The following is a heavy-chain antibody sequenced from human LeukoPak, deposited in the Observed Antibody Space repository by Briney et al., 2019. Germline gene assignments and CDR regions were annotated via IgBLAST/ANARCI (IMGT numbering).Heavy chain of an antibody. V-gene: IGHV4-30-4*01. CDR1: NDSISSGDYY. Sequence: SETLSLTCTVSNDSISSGDYYWNWIRQPPGKGLEWIGYIFHRGGTSYNPSLKSRILFSVDTSQNQFSLKLNSVTAADTAVYYCARETGSTLRDAFDIWGQGTMVTVSS. J-gene: IGHJ3*02. CDR2: IFHRGGT. D-gene: IGHD7-27*01. CDR3: ARETGSTLRDAFDI.